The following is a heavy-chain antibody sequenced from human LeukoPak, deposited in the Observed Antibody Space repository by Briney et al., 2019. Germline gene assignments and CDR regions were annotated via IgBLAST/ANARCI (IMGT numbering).Heavy chain of an antibody. CDR2: ISGSGDTT. Sequence: GGSLRLSCAASGFTFNNCAMSWVRQAPGKGLEWVSAISGSGDTTYYADSVKGRFTISRDNSKNTLYLQMNSLRAEDTAVYYCAKEAAAGISEYWGQGTLVTVSS. V-gene: IGHV3-23*01. D-gene: IGHD6-13*01. J-gene: IGHJ4*02. CDR3: AKEAAAGISEY. CDR1: GFTFNNCA.